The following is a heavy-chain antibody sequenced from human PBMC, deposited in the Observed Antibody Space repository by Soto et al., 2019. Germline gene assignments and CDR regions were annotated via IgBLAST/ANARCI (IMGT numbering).Heavy chain of an antibody. CDR1: GYTFTSYG. J-gene: IGHJ4*02. CDR3: ARRSYCSSTSCYIFDY. CDR2: ISAYNGNT. D-gene: IGHD2-2*02. Sequence: GASVKVSCKASGYTFTSYGISWLRQSPGQGLEWMGWISAYNGNTNYAQKLQGRVTMTTDTSTSTAYMELRSLRSDDTAVYYCARRSYCSSTSCYIFDYWGQGTLVTVSS. V-gene: IGHV1-18*01.